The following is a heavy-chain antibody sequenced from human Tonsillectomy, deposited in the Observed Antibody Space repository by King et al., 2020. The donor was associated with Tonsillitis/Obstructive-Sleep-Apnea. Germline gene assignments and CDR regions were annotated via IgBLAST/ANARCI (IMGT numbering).Heavy chain of an antibody. CDR2: IYYSGST. CDR1: GGSISSYY. Sequence: QLQESGPGLVKPSETLSLTCTVSGGSISSYYWSWIRQPPGKGLEWIGYIYYSGSTNYNPSLKSRVTISVDTSKNPFSLKLSSVTPADTAVYYCARLRYDILTGYSNDYYYYYMDVWGKGTTVTVSS. CDR3: ARLRYDILTGYSNDYYYYYMDV. J-gene: IGHJ6*03. D-gene: IGHD3-9*01. V-gene: IGHV4-59*01.